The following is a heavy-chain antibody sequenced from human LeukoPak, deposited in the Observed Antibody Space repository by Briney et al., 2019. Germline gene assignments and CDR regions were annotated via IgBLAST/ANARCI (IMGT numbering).Heavy chain of an antibody. J-gene: IGHJ4*02. CDR2: IYHSGST. D-gene: IGHD3-22*01. Sequence: SETLSLTCAVSGGSISSCGYSWSWIRQPPGKGLEWIGYIYHSGSTYYNPSLKSRVTISVDRSKNQFTLKLSSVTAADTAVYYCARDSSGYRRLDYWGQGTLVTVSS. CDR3: ARDSSGYRRLDY. CDR1: GGSISSCGYS. V-gene: IGHV4-30-2*01.